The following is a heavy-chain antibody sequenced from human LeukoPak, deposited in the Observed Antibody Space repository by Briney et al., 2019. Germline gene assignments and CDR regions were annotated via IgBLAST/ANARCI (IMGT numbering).Heavy chain of an antibody. Sequence: GGSLRLSCAASGFTFSSYEMNWVRQAPGKGLEWVSYISSSGSTIYYADSVKGRFTISRDNSKNTLHLQMNNLRAEDTAVYYCAKDSGQWLASTGDNWGQGTLVTVSS. CDR2: ISSSGSTI. CDR1: GFTFSSYE. CDR3: AKDSGQWLASTGDN. V-gene: IGHV3-48*03. J-gene: IGHJ4*02. D-gene: IGHD6-19*01.